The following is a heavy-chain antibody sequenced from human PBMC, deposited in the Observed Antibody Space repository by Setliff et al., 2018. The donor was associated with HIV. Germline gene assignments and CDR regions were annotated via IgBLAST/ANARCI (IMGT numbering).Heavy chain of an antibody. CDR2: VRYDESNK. J-gene: IGHJ4*02. CDR1: GFIFSSYA. CDR3: AKVKVPTTDLYFLDY. V-gene: IGHV3-30*02. D-gene: IGHD1-1*01. Sequence: PGGSLRLSCAASGFIFSSYAMHWVRQAPGKGLEWVACVRYDESNKYYAESVKDRFTISRDNSKNMVYLQMNSLRAEDTAPYYCAKVKVPTTDLYFLDYWGQGTPVTVSS.